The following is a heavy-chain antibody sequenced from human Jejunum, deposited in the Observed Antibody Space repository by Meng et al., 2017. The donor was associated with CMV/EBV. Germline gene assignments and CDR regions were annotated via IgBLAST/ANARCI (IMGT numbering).Heavy chain of an antibody. Sequence: EAQLRESGGGLGQPEGALRLSWAASGFTFSSQTMSWVRQAPGKGLEWVSNIADSGGSTYYADSVKGRFTISRDNSKNTLYLQMNSLRAEDTAVYYCVNRAWLESWGQGTLVTVSS. CDR1: GFTFSSQT. CDR2: IADSGGST. J-gene: IGHJ5*01. CDR3: VNRAWLES. V-gene: IGHV3-23*01.